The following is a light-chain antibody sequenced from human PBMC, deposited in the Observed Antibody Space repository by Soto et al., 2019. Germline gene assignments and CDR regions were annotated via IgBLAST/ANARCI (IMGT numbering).Light chain of an antibody. CDR2: DAS. V-gene: IGKV3-15*01. Sequence: ILMTQSPATLSVSPGERATLSCRASQSVSNNLAWYQQKPGQAPRRLIYDASTRATGIPARFSGSGSGTEVTLTISGLQSEDFAVYYCQQYNNWRPWTFGQGTKVEIK. J-gene: IGKJ1*01. CDR1: QSVSNN. CDR3: QQYNNWRPWT.